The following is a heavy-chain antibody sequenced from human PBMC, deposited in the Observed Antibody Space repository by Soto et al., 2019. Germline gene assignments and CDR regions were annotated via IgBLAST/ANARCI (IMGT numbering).Heavy chain of an antibody. Sequence: QVQLQESGPGLVKPSQTLSLTCTVSGGSISSDDYYWRWIRQPPGTGLEWIGYIYHSGRTYYNPSLEGRLTISVDTAKNQFSVSLGSVTAADTDVYYCASILRYFDWLAGGGYYYGLDVWGQGDTVTVSS. CDR2: IYHSGRT. J-gene: IGHJ6*02. D-gene: IGHD3-9*01. V-gene: IGHV4-30-4*01. CDR1: GGSISSDDYY. CDR3: ASILRYFDWLAGGGYYYGLDV.